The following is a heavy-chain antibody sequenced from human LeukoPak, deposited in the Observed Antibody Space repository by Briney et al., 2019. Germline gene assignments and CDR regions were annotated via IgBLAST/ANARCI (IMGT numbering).Heavy chain of an antibody. CDR1: GGTFSSNI. Sequence: ASVKVSCQASGGTFSSNIIAWVRQAQGQGLEWMGGIIPAFGAARHSQTFQGRVTITADGSTNTAYMELRSLTSDDTAVYYCARDDVGSIAAQTAPFDYWGQGTLVTVSS. CDR2: IIPAFGAA. D-gene: IGHD6-6*01. J-gene: IGHJ4*02. CDR3: ARDDVGSIAAQTAPFDY. V-gene: IGHV1-69*01.